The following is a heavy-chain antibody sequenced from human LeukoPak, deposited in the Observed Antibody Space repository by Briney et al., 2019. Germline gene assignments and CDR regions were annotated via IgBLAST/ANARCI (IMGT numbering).Heavy chain of an antibody. J-gene: IGHJ3*02. D-gene: IGHD6-19*01. CDR2: IYTSGST. Sequence: SETLSLTCSVSGGSISRYYWSWIRQPAGKGLEWIGRIYTSGSTNYNPSPKSRVTMSVDTSKNQFSLKLSSVTAADTAVYYCARSGGIAVAGDAFDIWGQGTMVTVSS. CDR3: ARSGGIAVAGDAFDI. V-gene: IGHV4-4*07. CDR1: GGSISRYY.